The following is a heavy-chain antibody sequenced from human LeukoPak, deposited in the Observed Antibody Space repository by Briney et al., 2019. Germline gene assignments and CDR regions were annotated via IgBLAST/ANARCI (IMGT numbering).Heavy chain of an antibody. J-gene: IGHJ6*03. Sequence: GGSLRPSCAASGLIFSSSGMHWVRQAPGKGLEWVAFTQYDESNKYYADSVKGRFTISRDNPKNTVFLQMNSLRPEDTALYYCAKQMIERPHYYYMDVWGKGTTVTVSS. CDR2: TQYDESNK. CDR1: GLIFSSSG. V-gene: IGHV3-30*02. D-gene: IGHD3-22*01. CDR3: AKQMIERPHYYYMDV.